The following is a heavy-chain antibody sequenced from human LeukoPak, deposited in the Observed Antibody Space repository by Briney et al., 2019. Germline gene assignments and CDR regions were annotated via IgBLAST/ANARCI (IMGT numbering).Heavy chain of an antibody. Sequence: PGRSLRLSCAASGFTFNSYAMHWVRQAPGKGLEWVAVISSDGGNKYNADSVKGRFTISRDNSKNTLYLQMNSLRAEDTAVYYCARVKQLLLDYWGQGTLVTVSS. D-gene: IGHD6-13*01. J-gene: IGHJ4*02. CDR1: GFTFNSYA. CDR2: ISSDGGNK. V-gene: IGHV3-30*14. CDR3: ARVKQLLLDY.